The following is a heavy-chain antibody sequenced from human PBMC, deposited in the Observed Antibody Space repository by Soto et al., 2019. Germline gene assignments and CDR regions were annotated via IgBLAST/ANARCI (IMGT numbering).Heavy chain of an antibody. CDR1: GCTFSSYA. V-gene: IGHV1-69*13. CDR3: ARVHSSGSSGYVDY. J-gene: IGHJ4*02. D-gene: IGHD3-22*01. CDR2: IIPIFGTA. Sequence: SVKVSCKASGCTFSSYAISWVRQAPGQGLEWMGGIIPIFGTANYAQKFQGRVTITADESTSTAYMELSSLRSEDTAVYYCARVHSSGSSGYVDYWGQGTLVTVSS.